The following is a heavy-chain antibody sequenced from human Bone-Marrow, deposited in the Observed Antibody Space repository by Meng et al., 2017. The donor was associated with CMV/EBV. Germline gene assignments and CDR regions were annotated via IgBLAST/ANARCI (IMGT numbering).Heavy chain of an antibody. CDR3: ARYQWLVFVPGWFDP. D-gene: IGHD6-19*01. Sequence: GESLKISCKGSGYSFTSYWIGWVRQMPGKGLEWMGIIYPGDSDTRYSPSFQGQVTISADKSISTAYLQWSSLKASDTAMYYCARYQWLVFVPGWFDPWGQGTLVTVSS. CDR1: GYSFTSYW. V-gene: IGHV5-51*01. CDR2: IYPGDSDT. J-gene: IGHJ5*02.